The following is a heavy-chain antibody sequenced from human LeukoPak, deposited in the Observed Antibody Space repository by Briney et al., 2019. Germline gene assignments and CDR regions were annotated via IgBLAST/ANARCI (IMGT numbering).Heavy chain of an antibody. CDR2: IYTSGST. Sequence: PSETLSLTCTVSGGSISSGSYYWSWIRQPAGKGLEWIGRIYTSGSTNYNPSLKSRVTISVDTSKNQFSLRLSSVTAADTAVYYCAREVGRLFDYWGQGTLVTVSS. D-gene: IGHD1-26*01. V-gene: IGHV4-61*02. CDR3: AREVGRLFDY. J-gene: IGHJ4*02. CDR1: GGSISSGSYY.